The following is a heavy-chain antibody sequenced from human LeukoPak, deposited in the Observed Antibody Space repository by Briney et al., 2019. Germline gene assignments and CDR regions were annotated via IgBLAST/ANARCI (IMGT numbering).Heavy chain of an antibody. CDR1: RFTFSSYG. J-gene: IGHJ4*02. D-gene: IGHD5-12*01. CDR2: IRYDGSNS. Sequence: GGSLRLSCVGSRFTFSSYGMHWIRQAPGEGLEWVAFIRYDGSNSYYIDSVKGRFTISRDNSKNTLYLQMNSLRAEDTAVYYCAKDQWIEQMLGSHCDYWGQGTLVTVSS. V-gene: IGHV3-30*02. CDR3: AKDQWIEQMLGSHCDY.